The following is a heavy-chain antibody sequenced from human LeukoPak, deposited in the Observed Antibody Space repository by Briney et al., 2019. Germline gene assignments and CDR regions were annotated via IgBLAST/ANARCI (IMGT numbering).Heavy chain of an antibody. D-gene: IGHD2-2*01. V-gene: IGHV3-64D*06. CDR3: VKIGVPDAMYGAFDY. J-gene: IGHJ4*02. CDR2: ISSNGGST. CDR1: GFTFSSYA. Sequence: GGSLRLSCAASGFTFSSYAMHWVRQAPGKGLEYVSAISSNGGSTYYADSVKGRFTISRDNSKNTLYLQMSSLRAEDTAVYYCVKIGVPDAMYGAFDYWGQGTLVTVSS.